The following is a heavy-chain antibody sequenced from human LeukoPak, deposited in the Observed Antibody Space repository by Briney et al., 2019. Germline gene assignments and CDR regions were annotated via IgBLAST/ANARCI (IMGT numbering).Heavy chain of an antibody. Sequence: ASVKVSCKASGYSFNGYSITWVRQDRGQGLEWMGWTSTYTGDRKVAQRLQGRLTMTTDSSTSTAYMELTSLESADTAVYYCARFSSSWYSPYGMDVWGQGTTITVSS. CDR2: TSTYTGDR. V-gene: IGHV1-18*01. CDR3: ARFSSSWYSPYGMDV. CDR1: GYSFNGYS. D-gene: IGHD6-13*01. J-gene: IGHJ6*02.